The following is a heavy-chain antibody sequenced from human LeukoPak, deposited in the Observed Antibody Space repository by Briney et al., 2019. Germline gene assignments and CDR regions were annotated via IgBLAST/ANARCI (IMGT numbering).Heavy chain of an antibody. CDR3: AKDSSSWSRLVGY. CDR1: GFTFSSSG. CDR2: ISYDGSNK. J-gene: IGHJ4*02. V-gene: IGHV3-30*18. Sequence: PGGSLRLSCAASGFTFSSSGMHWVRQAPGKGLEWVAVISYDGSNKYYADSVRGRFTISRDNSKNTLYLQMNSLRTEDTAVYYCAKDSSSWSRLVGYWGQGTLVTVSS. D-gene: IGHD6-13*01.